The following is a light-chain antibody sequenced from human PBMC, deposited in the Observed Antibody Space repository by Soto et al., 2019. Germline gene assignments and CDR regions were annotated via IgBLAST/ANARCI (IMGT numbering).Light chain of an antibody. CDR1: QSVSSSY. V-gene: IGKV3-20*01. CDR2: GAS. J-gene: IGKJ5*01. Sequence: EIVLTQSPGTLSLSPGERATLSCRASQSVSSSYLAWYQQKPGQAPRLLIYGASSRATGIPDRFSGSGSGTYFTLTISRLEPEDFAVYYCQQYGSPGTFGQGTRLEIK. CDR3: QQYGSPGT.